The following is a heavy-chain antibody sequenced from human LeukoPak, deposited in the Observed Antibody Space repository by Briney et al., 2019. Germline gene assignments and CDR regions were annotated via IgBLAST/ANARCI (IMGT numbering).Heavy chain of an antibody. Sequence: GGSLRLSCAASGFTFSSYWMSWVRQAPGKGLEWVANINQDGSEKYYVDSVKGRFSISRDSARSSLYLQMNTLRADGTAVYYCARDRALYDSRRGYYYTEDDYWGQGTLVTVSS. D-gene: IGHD3-22*01. CDR1: GFTFSSYW. CDR3: ARDRALYDSRRGYYYTEDDY. V-gene: IGHV3-7*01. J-gene: IGHJ4*02. CDR2: INQDGSEK.